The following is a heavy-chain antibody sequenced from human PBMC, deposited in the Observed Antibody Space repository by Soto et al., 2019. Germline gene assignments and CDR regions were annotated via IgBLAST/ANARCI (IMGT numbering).Heavy chain of an antibody. J-gene: IGHJ3*02. CDR1: GGTFSSYA. D-gene: IGHD3-22*01. CDR2: IIPIFGTA. Sequence: QVQLVQSGAEVKKPGSSVKVSCKASGGTFSSYAISWVRQAPGQGLEWMGGIIPIFGTANYAQKFQGRVTITADESTSTAYMELSSLRSEDTAVYYCARAGDSRGYHCQGAFDIWDQGTMVTVSS. V-gene: IGHV1-69*01. CDR3: ARAGDSRGYHCQGAFDI.